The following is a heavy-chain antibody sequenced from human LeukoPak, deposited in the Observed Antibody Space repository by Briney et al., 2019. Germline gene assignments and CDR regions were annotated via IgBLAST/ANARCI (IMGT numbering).Heavy chain of an antibody. CDR2: INHSGST. D-gene: IGHD5-18*01. J-gene: IGHJ4*02. Sequence: SETLSLTCAVYGGSFSGYYWSWIRQPPGKGLEWIGEINHSGSTNYNPSLKSRVTISVDTSKNQFSLKLSSVTAADTAVYYCARGATAMVTDFDYWGQETLVTVSS. V-gene: IGHV4-34*01. CDR1: GGSFSGYY. CDR3: ARGATAMVTDFDY.